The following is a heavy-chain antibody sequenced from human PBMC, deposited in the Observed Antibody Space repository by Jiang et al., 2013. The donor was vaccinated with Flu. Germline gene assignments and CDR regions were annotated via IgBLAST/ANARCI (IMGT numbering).Heavy chain of an antibody. Sequence: KPSRPCPHLRCLWLLHHQWLRPGAGSGSPHGRGVEWIGNMYHSGITHYNPSLKSRGTILVDTSKNQISLKLNSLTAADTAVYYCAHTRGYYCSGGSCYSSDWFDPWGQGILVTVSS. CDR2: MYHSGIT. V-gene: IGHV4-38-2*01. CDR1: LLHHQWLRP. D-gene: IGHD2-15*01. CDR3: AHTRGYYCSGGSCYSSDWFDP. J-gene: IGHJ5*02.